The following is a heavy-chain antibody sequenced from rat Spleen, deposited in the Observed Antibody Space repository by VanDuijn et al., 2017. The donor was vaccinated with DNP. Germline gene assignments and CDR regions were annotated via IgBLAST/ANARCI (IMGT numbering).Heavy chain of an antibody. CDR1: GFTFSDFY. V-gene: IGHV5-22*01. Sequence: EVQLVESGGGSVQPGRSLKLSCVASGFTFSDFYMAWIRQAPTKGLEWVAYIRYDRAITYYGDSVKGRFTISRDNAESNLYLHMNSLRSEDMATYYCARWYNSGYYFDYWGHGVMVTVSS. J-gene: IGHJ2*01. CDR3: ARWYNSGYYFDY. D-gene: IGHD4-3*01. CDR2: IRYDRAIT.